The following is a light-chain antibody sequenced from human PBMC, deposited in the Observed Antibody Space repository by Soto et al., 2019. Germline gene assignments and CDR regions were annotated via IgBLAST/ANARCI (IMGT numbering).Light chain of an antibody. CDR2: GTS. J-gene: IGKJ4*01. CDR3: QQYNNWPPLT. V-gene: IGKV3-15*01. CDR1: QSISSN. Sequence: EIVMTQSAAILSVSPGERATLFYRASQSISSNLAWYQQKAGQAPRLLIYGTSTRATGIPARFSGSGSGTEFTLTISSLQSEDFAVYYCQQYNNWPPLTFGGGTKVEIK.